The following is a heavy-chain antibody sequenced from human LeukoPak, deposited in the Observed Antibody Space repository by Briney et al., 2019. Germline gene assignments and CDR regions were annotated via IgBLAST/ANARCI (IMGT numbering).Heavy chain of an antibody. J-gene: IGHJ3*02. CDR2: IYWNDDK. CDR3: AHKNTASSQDAFDI. V-gene: IGHV2-5*01. Sequence: SGPTLVKPTQTLTLTCTFSGFSLSTSGVGGGWIRQPPGKALEWLALIYWNDDKRYSPSLKSRLTITKDTSKNQVVLTMTNMDPVDTATYYCAHKNTASSQDAFDIWGQGTMVTVSS. D-gene: IGHD5-18*01. CDR1: GFSLSTSGVG.